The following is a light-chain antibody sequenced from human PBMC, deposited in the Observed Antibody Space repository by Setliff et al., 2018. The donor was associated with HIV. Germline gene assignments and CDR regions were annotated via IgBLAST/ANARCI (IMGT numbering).Light chain of an antibody. CDR2: DVT. Sequence: QSALTQPRSVSGSPGQSVTISCTGTSSDFGAYDYVSWYQQHPGKAPKLIIFDVTERPSGVPDRFSGSKSGNPASLTISGLQSADEADYYCCSNAARPTFYVFGTGTKVTV. CDR1: SSDFGAYDY. J-gene: IGLJ1*01. CDR3: CSNAARPTFYV. V-gene: IGLV2-11*01.